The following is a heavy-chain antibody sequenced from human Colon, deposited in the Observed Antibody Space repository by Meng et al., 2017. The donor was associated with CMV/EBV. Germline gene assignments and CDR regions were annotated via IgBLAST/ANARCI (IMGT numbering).Heavy chain of an antibody. J-gene: IGHJ5*02. CDR2: IDYSGNT. Sequence: SETLSLTCTVSGGSIRSYYWSWIRQPPGKGLEWIGYIDYSGNTNNNPSLTSRVTISVDTSKNQFSLKLRSVTAADTAVYYCARVRLLSGSGWYWFDPWGQGTLVTVSS. CDR1: GGSIRSYY. V-gene: IGHV4-59*01. D-gene: IGHD6-19*01. CDR3: ARVRLLSGSGWYWFDP.